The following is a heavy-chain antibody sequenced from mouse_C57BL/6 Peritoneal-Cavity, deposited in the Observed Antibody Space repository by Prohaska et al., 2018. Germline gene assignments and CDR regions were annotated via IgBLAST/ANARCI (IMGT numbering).Heavy chain of an antibody. J-gene: IGHJ3*01. CDR3: SGDKDGYYLFAY. V-gene: IGHV12-3*01. CDR2: ITHSGET. D-gene: IGHD2-3*01. Sequence: HGKPLEWMGCITHSGETFYNPSLQSPISITRETSKNQFFLQLNSVTTEDTAMYYCSGDKDGYYLFAYWGQGTLVTVSA.